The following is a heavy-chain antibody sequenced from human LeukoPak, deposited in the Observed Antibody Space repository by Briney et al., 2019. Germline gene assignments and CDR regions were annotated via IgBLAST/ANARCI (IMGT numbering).Heavy chain of an antibody. CDR3: ARDQYDTWSRRGNFDS. D-gene: IGHD3/OR15-3a*01. CDR2: IKLDGSEK. V-gene: IGHV3-7*03. Sequence: GGSLRLSCVASGFSFGKYWMSWVRQAPGKGLEWVANIKLDGSEKNYVDSVKGRLTISRDNTKNSLYLQMNSLRAEDTAVFYCARDQYDTWSRRGNFDSWGQGTLVIVSS. CDR1: GFSFGKYW. J-gene: IGHJ4*02.